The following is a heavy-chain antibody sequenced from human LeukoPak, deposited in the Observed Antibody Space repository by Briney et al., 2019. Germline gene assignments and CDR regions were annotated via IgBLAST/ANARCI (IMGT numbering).Heavy chain of an antibody. Sequence: GASVKVSCKASGYTFTSYDINWVRQATGQGLEWMGWMNPNSGNTGYAQKFQGRVTMTRNTSISTAYMELSSLRSEDTAVYYCARGVRAAADHDYWGQGTLVTVSS. CDR2: MNPNSGNT. D-gene: IGHD6-13*01. V-gene: IGHV1-8*01. CDR1: GYTFTSYD. CDR3: ARGVRAAADHDY. J-gene: IGHJ4*02.